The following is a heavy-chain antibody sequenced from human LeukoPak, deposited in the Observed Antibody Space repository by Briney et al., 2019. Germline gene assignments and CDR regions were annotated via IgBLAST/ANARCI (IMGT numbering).Heavy chain of an antibody. V-gene: IGHV4-39*07. CDR1: GGSISSSSYY. J-gene: IGHJ2*01. CDR2: IYYSGST. CDR3: ARTLIAAAGTGWYFDL. Sequence: SETLSLTCTVSGGSISSSSYYWGWIRQPPGKGLEWIGSIYYSGSTYYNPSLKSRVTMSVDTSKNQFSLKLSSVTAADTAVYYCARTLIAAAGTGWYFDLWGRGTLVTVSS. D-gene: IGHD6-13*01.